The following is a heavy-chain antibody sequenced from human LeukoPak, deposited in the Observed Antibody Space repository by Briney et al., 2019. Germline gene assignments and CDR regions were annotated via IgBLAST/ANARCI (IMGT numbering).Heavy chain of an antibody. Sequence: SETLSLTCAVYGGSFSGYYWSWIRQPPGKGLEWIGEINHSGSTNYNPSLKSRVTISVDTSKNQFSLKLSSVTAADTAVYYCARDVMVRFGDYGWDYYYFGMDVWGQGTTVTV. CDR3: ARDVMVRFGDYGWDYYYFGMDV. V-gene: IGHV4-34*01. D-gene: IGHD4/OR15-4a*01. CDR2: INHSGST. J-gene: IGHJ6*02. CDR1: GGSFSGYY.